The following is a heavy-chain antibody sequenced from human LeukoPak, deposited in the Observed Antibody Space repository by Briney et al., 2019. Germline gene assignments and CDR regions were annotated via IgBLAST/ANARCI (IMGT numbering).Heavy chain of an antibody. J-gene: IGHJ3*02. D-gene: IGHD4-17*01. CDR3: AFPSTAYDAFDI. CDR2: IYYSGST. V-gene: IGHV4-59*01. Sequence: SETLSLTCTVSGGSISSYYWSWIRQPPGKGLEWIGYIYYSGSTNYNPSLKSRVTISVDTSKNQFSLKLSSVTAADTAVYYCAFPSTAYDAFDIWGQGTMVTVSS. CDR1: GGSISSYY.